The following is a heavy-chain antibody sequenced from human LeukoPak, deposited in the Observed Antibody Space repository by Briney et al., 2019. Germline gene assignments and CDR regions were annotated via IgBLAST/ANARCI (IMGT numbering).Heavy chain of an antibody. J-gene: IGHJ6*03. CDR2: IIPIFGTA. D-gene: IGHD2-21*01. CDR1: GGTFSSYA. CDR3: ARGGEFYNYNKDV. V-gene: IGHV1-69*01. Sequence: SVKVACKASGGTFSSYAISWVRQAPGQGLEWMRGIIPIFGTANYAQKFQGRVTITADESTSTAYMDLSSLRSEDTTVYYCARGGEFYNYNKDVWSKGPTVTVSS.